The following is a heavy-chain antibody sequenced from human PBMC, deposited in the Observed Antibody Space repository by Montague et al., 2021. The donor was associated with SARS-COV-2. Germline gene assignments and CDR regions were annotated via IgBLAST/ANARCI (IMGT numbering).Heavy chain of an antibody. CDR1: GGSFSAHS. CDR3: ARGGLAGGNYDIWSFSYTSPLDY. Sequence: SETLSLTCAVYGGSFSAHSWSWIRQSPGKGLEWIGEINHRGSTTYMSSLKSRVTMSVDTSENQFSLKMSSVTAADTAIYYCARGGLAGGNYDIWSFSYTSPLDYWGQGTQVTVSS. V-gene: IGHV4-34*01. D-gene: IGHD3-3*01. CDR2: INHRGST. J-gene: IGHJ4*02.